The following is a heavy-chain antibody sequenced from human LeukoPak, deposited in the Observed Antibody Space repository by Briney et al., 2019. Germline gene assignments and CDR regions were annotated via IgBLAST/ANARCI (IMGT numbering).Heavy chain of an antibody. CDR3: ARVDRAYYDFWSGPTAAFDI. CDR1: GYTFTGYY. J-gene: IGHJ3*02. V-gene: IGHV1-2*02. CDR2: FNPNSGGT. D-gene: IGHD3-3*01. Sequence: ASVKVSCKASGYTFTGYYMHWVRQAPGQGLEWMGWFNPNSGGTNYAQKFQGRVTMTRDTSISTDYMELSRLRSDDTAVYYCARVDRAYYDFWSGPTAAFDIWGQGTMVTVSS.